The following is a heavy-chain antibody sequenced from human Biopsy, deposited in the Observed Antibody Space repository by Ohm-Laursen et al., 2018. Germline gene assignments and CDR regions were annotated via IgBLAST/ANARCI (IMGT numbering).Heavy chain of an antibody. D-gene: IGHD3-10*01. CDR1: GSTFNDYF. Sequence: ASVKASCTASGSTFNDYFIHWVRQSPGQGLGWMGWVNPNSGATNSAENFRDRVTLTRDTSISAVYIELRRLKSDDAAVYYWARDRMTDVFGGPTRTDVFDSWGQGTPVTVSS. V-gene: IGHV1-2*02. CDR2: VNPNSGAT. J-gene: IGHJ4*02. CDR3: ARDRMTDVFGGPTRTDVFDS.